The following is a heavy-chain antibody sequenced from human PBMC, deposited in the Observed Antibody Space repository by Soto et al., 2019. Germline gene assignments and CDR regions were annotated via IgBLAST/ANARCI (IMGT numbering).Heavy chain of an antibody. CDR1: GGSISSYY. V-gene: IGHV4-30-4*01. J-gene: IGHJ5*02. Sequence: SETMSLTCTVSGGSISSYYWSWIRQPPGKGLEWIGYIYYSGSTYYNPSLKSRVTISVDTSKNQFSLKLSSVTAADTAVYYCARAISSSWPNWFDLWGQRTPVTVSA. CDR2: IYYSGST. D-gene: IGHD6-13*01. CDR3: ARAISSSWPNWFDL.